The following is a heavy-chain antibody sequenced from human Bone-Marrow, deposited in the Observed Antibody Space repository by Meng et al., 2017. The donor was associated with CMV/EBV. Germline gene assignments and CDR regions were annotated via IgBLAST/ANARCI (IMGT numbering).Heavy chain of an antibody. J-gene: IGHJ5*02. CDR1: RFTFSSYA. D-gene: IGHD3-3*01. V-gene: IGHV1-2*02. CDR3: ARDGVLRFLEWDNWFDP. CDR2: INPNSGGT. Sequence: GGSLRLSCAASRFTFSSYAMHWVRQAPGQGLEWMGWINPNSGGTNYAQKFQGRVTMTRDTSISTAYMELSRLRSDDTAVYYCARDGVLRFLEWDNWFDPWGQGTLVTVSS.